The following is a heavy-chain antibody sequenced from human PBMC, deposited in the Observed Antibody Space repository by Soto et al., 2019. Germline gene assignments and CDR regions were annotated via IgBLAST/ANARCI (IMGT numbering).Heavy chain of an antibody. CDR2: ISYDGSNK. D-gene: IGHD5-12*01. CDR3: DKRDIVAPYYYYGMDV. Sequence: PGGSLRLSCAASGFTFSSYAMHWVRQAPGKGLEWVAVISYDGSNKYYADSVKGRFTISRDNSKNTLYLQMNSLRAEDTAVEYCDKRDIVAPYYYYGMDVWGQGTTVTVSS. CDR1: GFTFSSYA. V-gene: IGHV3-30-3*01. J-gene: IGHJ6*02.